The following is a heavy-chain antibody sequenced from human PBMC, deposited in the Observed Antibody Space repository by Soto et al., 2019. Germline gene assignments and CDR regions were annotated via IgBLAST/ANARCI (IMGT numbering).Heavy chain of an antibody. Sequence: QVHLVQSGAEVKKPGSSVKVSCQASGGPFSNYALSWMRQAPGHGLEWMGGIIPISGTTDYAQKFQARVTITADESTNTAYMELSSLRADDTAVYYCARLPSVLPVVDMWGQGTLVTVSS. CDR3: ARLPSVLPVVDM. CDR1: GGPFSNYA. J-gene: IGHJ3*02. CDR2: IIPISGTT. V-gene: IGHV1-69*01.